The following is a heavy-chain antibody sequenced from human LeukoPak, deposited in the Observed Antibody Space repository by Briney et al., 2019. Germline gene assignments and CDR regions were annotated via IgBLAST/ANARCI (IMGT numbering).Heavy chain of an antibody. CDR1: GFTFSSYG. J-gene: IGHJ4*02. V-gene: IGHV3-33*01. CDR2: IWYDGSNK. Sequence: QPGGSLRLPCAASGFTFSSYGMHWVRQAPGKGLEWVAVIWYDGSNKYYADSVKGRFTISRDNSKNTLYLQMNSLRAEDTAVYYCARGPTYDSSGYRDYWGQGTLVTASS. CDR3: ARGPTYDSSGYRDY. D-gene: IGHD3-22*01.